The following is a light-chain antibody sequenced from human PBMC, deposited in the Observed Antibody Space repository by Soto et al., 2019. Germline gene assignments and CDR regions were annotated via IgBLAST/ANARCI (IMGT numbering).Light chain of an antibody. CDR3: QSYDSSLSGSVV. CDR1: SSNIGAGYD. CDR2: GNS. V-gene: IGLV1-40*01. J-gene: IGLJ2*01. Sequence: QSVLTQPPSVSGAPGQRVTISCTGSSSNIGAGYDVHWYQQLPGTAPKLLIYGNSNRPSGVPDRFSGSKSGTSASLAITGLRADDEADYYCQSYDSSLSGSVVFGGGTKLTVL.